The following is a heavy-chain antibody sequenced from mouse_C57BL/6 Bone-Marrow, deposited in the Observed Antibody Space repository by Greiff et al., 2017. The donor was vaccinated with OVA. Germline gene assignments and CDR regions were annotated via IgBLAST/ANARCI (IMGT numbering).Heavy chain of an antibody. V-gene: IGHV2-3*01. CDR2: IWGDGST. Sequence: QVQLKESGPGLVAPSQSLSITCTVSGFSLTSYGVSWVRQPPGKGLEWLGVIWGDGSTNYHSALISRLSISKDNSNCPVFLPLNSQQTDDTATYYCAKRHYYDSSYPYWYFDVWGTGTTVTVSS. CDR1: GFSLTSYG. CDR3: AKRHYYDSSYPYWYFDV. D-gene: IGHD1-1*01. J-gene: IGHJ1*03.